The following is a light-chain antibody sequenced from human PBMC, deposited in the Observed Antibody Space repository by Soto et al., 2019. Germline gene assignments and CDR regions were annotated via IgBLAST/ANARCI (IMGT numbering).Light chain of an antibody. J-gene: IGLJ2*01. Sequence: QSALTQPPSASGTPGQSVTIPCTGTSSDVGDDNYVSWYQQHPGKAPKLVIYDVSRRPSGVPDRFSGSKSGNTASLTVSGLQAEDEADYYCSSKSGSNNVVFGGGTKLTVL. CDR3: SSKSGSNNVV. CDR2: DVS. CDR1: SSDVGDDNY. V-gene: IGLV2-8*01.